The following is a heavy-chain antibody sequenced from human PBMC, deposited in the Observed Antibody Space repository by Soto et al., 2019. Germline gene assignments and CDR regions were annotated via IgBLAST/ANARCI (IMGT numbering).Heavy chain of an antibody. D-gene: IGHD2-15*01. CDR3: VARRYCSGGSCPDYFDY. CDR2: IIPIFGTT. Sequence: QVQVVQSGAEVKKPGSSVKVSCKASGTTFSNYAISWVRQAPGQGLEWMGGIIPIFGTTNYPQKFQGRLTITADESTRTVYMELSSLTSEDTAVYYCVARRYCSGGSCPDYFDYWGQGTLVTVSS. CDR1: GTTFSNYA. V-gene: IGHV1-69*01. J-gene: IGHJ4*02.